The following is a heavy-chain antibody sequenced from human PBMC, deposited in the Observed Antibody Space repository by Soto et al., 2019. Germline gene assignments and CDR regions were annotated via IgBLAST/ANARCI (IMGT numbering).Heavy chain of an antibody. V-gene: IGHV1-18*01. CDR3: AREGYCSSGSCALYSHDYCGMDV. CDR1: GYNFNRYS. J-gene: IGHJ6*02. CDR2: ISTYNSKT. D-gene: IGHD2-15*01. Sequence: ASVKVSCKASGYNFNRYSISWVRQAPGQGLEWMGWISTYNSKTNYAQKLEDRVTMTTDTFTGTAYMELRSLTSDDTAVYYCAREGYCSSGSCALYSHDYCGMDVWGQGTTVTVSS.